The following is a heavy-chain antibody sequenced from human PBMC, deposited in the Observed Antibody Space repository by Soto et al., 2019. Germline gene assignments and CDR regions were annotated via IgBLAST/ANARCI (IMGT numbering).Heavy chain of an antibody. CDR1: GYTLTDLS. J-gene: IGHJ4*02. CDR2: FDTEDGET. CDR3: ATHRSGRFLEWLPEGSLGY. D-gene: IGHD3-3*01. Sequence: ASVNVSCKVSGYTLTDLSMQWVRQAPGKGLEWMGGFDTEDGETIYAQKFQGRVTMTEDTATDTAYMELSSLRSEDAAVYYCATHRSGRFLEWLPEGSLGYWGQGTLVTVSS. V-gene: IGHV1-24*01.